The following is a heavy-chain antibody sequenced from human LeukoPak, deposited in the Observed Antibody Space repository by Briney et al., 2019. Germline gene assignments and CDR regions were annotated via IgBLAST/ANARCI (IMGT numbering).Heavy chain of an antibody. J-gene: IGHJ6*03. CDR2: IWYDGSNK. CDR1: GFTFSSYG. Sequence: PGRSLRLSCAASGFTFSSYGMHWVRQAPGKGLEWVAVIWYDGSNKYYADSVKGRFTISRDNSKNTLYLQMNSLRAEDTAVYYCARELGIAAAGYYMDVWGKGTTVTV. V-gene: IGHV3-33*01. CDR3: ARELGIAAAGYYMDV. D-gene: IGHD6-13*01.